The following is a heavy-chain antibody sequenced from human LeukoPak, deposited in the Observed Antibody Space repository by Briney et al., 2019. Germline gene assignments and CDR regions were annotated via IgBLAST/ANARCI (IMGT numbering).Heavy chain of an antibody. CDR3: SRENGAFSPFGY. CDR2: VSLSGLT. J-gene: IGHJ4*02. V-gene: IGHV4-34*01. Sequence: SETLSLTCAVYGGSFSDYYWSWIRQPPGKGLEWIGEVSLSGLTNYNPSLSSRVIMALDTSKNHLSLHLTSVTAADTAVYYCSRENGAFSPFGYWGQGYLVTVLS. CDR1: GGSFSDYY. D-gene: IGHD2-8*01.